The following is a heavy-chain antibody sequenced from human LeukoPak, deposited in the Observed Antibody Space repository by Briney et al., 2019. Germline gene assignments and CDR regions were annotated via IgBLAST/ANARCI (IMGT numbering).Heavy chain of an antibody. CDR2: INPSGGST. D-gene: IGHD2-15*01. Sequence: ASVKVSCKASGYTFTSYYMHWVRQAPGQGLEWMGIINPSGGSTSYAQKFQGRVTMTRDTSTSTVYMELSSLRSEDTAVYYCARGGRAGVVVVAATFDYWGQGTLVTVSS. J-gene: IGHJ4*02. CDR3: ARGGRAGVVVVAATFDY. CDR1: GYTFTSYY. V-gene: IGHV1-46*01.